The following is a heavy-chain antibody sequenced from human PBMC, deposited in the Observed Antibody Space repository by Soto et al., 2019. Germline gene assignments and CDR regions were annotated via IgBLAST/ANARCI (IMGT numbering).Heavy chain of an antibody. D-gene: IGHD6-6*01. CDR3: VRARRKGARWFDP. CDR1: GGSFSDYY. Sequence: PSETLSLTCAVYGGSFSDYYWSWIRQPPGKGLEWIGEINHSGSTNYNPSLKSRVTMSVDTSKNQFSLKLSSVTAADTAVYYCVRARRKGARWFDPWGQGTLVTVS. J-gene: IGHJ5*02. V-gene: IGHV4-34*01. CDR2: INHSGST.